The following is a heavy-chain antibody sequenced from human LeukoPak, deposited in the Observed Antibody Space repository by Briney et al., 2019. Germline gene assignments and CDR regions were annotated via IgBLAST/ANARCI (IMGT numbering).Heavy chain of an antibody. CDR3: ARIKYGVNAFDI. D-gene: IGHD3-10*01. Sequence: ASLKVSCKASGYTFTSSGFSWVRKAPGQGLEWMGWISAYNGNTNYAQKLQGRVTMTTDTSTSTAYMELRSLRSDDTAMYYCARIKYGVNAFDIWGQGTMVTVSS. CDR1: GYTFTSSG. CDR2: ISAYNGNT. V-gene: IGHV1-18*01. J-gene: IGHJ3*02.